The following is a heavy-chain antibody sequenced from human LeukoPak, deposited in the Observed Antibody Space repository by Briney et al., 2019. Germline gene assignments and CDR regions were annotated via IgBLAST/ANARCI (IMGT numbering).Heavy chain of an antibody. CDR2: INSDGSTT. V-gene: IGHV3-74*01. CDR3: ARAVSASPYYYYMDV. Sequence: PGGSLRLSCAASGFTFSNYWMYWVRQVPGKGLVWVSRINSDGSTTNYADSVKGRFTISRDNAKNSLYLQMNSLRAEDTAVYYCARAVSASPYYYYMDVWGKGTTVTVSS. CDR1: GFTFSNYW. J-gene: IGHJ6*03.